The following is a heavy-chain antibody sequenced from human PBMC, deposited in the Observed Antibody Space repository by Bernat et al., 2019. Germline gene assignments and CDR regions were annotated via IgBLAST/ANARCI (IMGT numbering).Heavy chain of an antibody. V-gene: IGHV5-10-1*01. J-gene: IGHJ2*01. D-gene: IGHD2-15*01. CDR2: IDPSDSYI. CDR1: GYSFTSYW. CDR3: ARMGSDIHLNWYFDL. Sequence: EVQLVQSGAEVKKPGESLRISCKGLGYSFTSYWLTWVRQMPGKGLEWMGRIDPSDSYIKYSPSFQGHVTFSTDKSISTAYLQWSSLKASDTAMYYCARMGSDIHLNWYFDLWGRGTLVTVSS.